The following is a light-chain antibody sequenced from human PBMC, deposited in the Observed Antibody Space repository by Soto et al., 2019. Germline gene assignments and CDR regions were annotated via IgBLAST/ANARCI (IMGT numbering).Light chain of an antibody. CDR1: QSVSDW. V-gene: IGKV1-5*01. CDR3: HQYNSYPWT. J-gene: IGKJ1*01. Sequence: IQMNQSPSTLPASVGDRVTITCRASQSVSDWLAWYQQKPEKAPKLLIYDASRLESAVPSRFSGSGSQTEFTLTISSLHPDDFATYYCHQYNSYPWTFGQGTNVDIK. CDR2: DAS.